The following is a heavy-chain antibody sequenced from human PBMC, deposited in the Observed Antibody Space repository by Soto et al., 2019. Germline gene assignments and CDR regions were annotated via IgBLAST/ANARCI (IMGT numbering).Heavy chain of an antibody. CDR3: AKDRESGLYYLDY. CDR2: ISFDGNKI. V-gene: IGHV3-30*18. J-gene: IGHJ4*02. D-gene: IGHD3-3*01. CDR1: GFTFSDYA. Sequence: QVQLVESGGGAVQPGRSLRLSCAASGFTFSDYAMHLVRQAPGKGLDWIGVISFDGNKIFYADSVQGRFTISRDNSNNTLYLQMNTLRSEDTAFYYCAKDRESGLYYLDYWGQGTLVTVSS.